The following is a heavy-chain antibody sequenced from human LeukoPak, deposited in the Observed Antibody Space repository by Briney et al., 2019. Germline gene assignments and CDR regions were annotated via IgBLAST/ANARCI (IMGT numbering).Heavy chain of an antibody. CDR3: AKSYRIAATGTVDY. V-gene: IGHV3-30*18. J-gene: IGHJ4*02. D-gene: IGHD6-13*01. Sequence: GGSLRLSCAASGFTFSIYGMQWVRQAPRKGLEWVAVISYDGNKEYYADSVKGRFTISRDNSKNTLYLQMNSLRAEDTAVYYCAKSYRIAATGTVDYWGQGTLVTVSS. CDR1: GFTFSIYG. CDR2: ISYDGNKE.